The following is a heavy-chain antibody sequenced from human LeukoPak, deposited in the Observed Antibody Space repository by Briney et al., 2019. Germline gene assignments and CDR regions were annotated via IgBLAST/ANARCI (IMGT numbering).Heavy chain of an antibody. D-gene: IGHD3-10*01. V-gene: IGHV4-59*01. Sequence: SEALSLTCSVSGDSMYNYYWSWIRQPPGKGLEWIGYMHYSGSTKYSPSLKSRATIFIDTSKNQFSLKLTSVTAADTAVYYCARGYGSGSWHVDNWFDPWGQGILVTVSS. CDR2: MHYSGST. CDR3: ARGYGSGSWHVDNWFDP. J-gene: IGHJ5*02. CDR1: GDSMYNYY.